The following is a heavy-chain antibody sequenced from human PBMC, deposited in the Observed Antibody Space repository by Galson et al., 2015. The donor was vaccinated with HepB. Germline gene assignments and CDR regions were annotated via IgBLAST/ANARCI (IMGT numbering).Heavy chain of an antibody. V-gene: IGHV4-34*01. CDR1: GGSFSDYY. CDR3: ARERVIVTPRSSYHYGMDV. Sequence: SETLSLTCGVYGGSFSDYYWNWIRQPPGGGLEWIGEINHSGNTNYNPSLKSRVTMSVDTSKNQFSLKLSSVTAADTAVYYCARERVIVTPRSSYHYGMDVWGQGTTVTVSS. D-gene: IGHD1-26*01. J-gene: IGHJ6*02. CDR2: INHSGNT.